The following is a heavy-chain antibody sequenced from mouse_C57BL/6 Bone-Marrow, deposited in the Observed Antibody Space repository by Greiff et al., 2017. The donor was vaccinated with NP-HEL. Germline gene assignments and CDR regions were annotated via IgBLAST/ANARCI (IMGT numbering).Heavy chain of an antibody. J-gene: IGHJ1*03. D-gene: IGHD1-1*01. V-gene: IGHV1-87*01. CDR1: YTFFRRVH. CDR3: SEDAAVYYFASTTVVEDWYFDV. Sequence: QVQLQQPGPELARPWASVKISCQAFYTFFRRVHFAIRDPNYWMQWVKQRPGQGLEWSGAFYAGIGDTSYNQKFKGKATLTADESSCTAYMQLSSLTSEDAAVYYFASTTVVEDWYFDVWGTGTTVTVSS. CDR2: GQGLEWSG.